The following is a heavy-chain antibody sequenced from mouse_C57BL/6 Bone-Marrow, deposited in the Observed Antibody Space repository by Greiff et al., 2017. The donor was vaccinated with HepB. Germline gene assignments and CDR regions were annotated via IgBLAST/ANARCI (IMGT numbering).Heavy chain of an antibody. CDR1: GYTFTSYW. V-gene: IGHV1-55*01. Sequence: VQLQQPGAELVKPGASVKMSCKASGYTFTSYWITWVKQRPGQGLEWIGDIDPGSGSTNYNEKFKSKTTLTVDTSSSTAYMQLSSLTSEDSAVYYFARDPLTYYAMDYWGQGTSVTVSS. CDR2: IDPGSGST. J-gene: IGHJ4*01. CDR3: ARDPLTYYAMDY.